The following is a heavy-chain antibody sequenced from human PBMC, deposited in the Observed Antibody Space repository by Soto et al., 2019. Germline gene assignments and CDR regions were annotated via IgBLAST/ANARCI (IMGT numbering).Heavy chain of an antibody. V-gene: IGHV4-30-2*01. CDR1: GGSISSGCYN. J-gene: IGHJ4*02. CDR2: IYHSGST. Sequence: SETLSLTCTVSGGSISSGCYNWSWIGQDPGKGLEWIGYIYHSGSTYYNASLKSRVTISVDRSKNQFSLTLSSVTDADMAVSDGARENSAMPGGNFDYWGKGTLVTVPS. D-gene: IGHD2-2*01. CDR3: ARENSAMPGGNFDY.